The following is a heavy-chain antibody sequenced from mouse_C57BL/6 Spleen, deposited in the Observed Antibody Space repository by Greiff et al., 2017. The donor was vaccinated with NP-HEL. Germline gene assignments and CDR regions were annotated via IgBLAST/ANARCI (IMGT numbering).Heavy chain of an antibody. CDR1: GFSFNTYA. CDR3: VSGDRLFAY. J-gene: IGHJ3*01. V-gene: IGHV10-1*01. D-gene: IGHD2-2*01. CDR2: IRSKSNNYAT. Sequence: EVKLMESGGGLVQPKGSLKLSCAASGFSFNTYAMNWVRQAPGKGLDWVARIRSKSNNYATYYAVSVKDRFPISRDDSESMLYLQMNNLNTEDTTMYYCVSGDRLFAYWGQGTLVTVSA.